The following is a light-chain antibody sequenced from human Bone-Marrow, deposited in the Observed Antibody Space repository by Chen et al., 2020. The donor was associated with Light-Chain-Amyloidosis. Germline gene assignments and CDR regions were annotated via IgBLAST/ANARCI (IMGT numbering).Light chain of an antibody. CDR3: MQALQTPQYS. CDR2: LAF. V-gene: IGKV2-28*01. J-gene: IGKJ2*01. CDR1: QSLRHSRGYTY. Sequence: VVLTQSPLSLSVSPGESASISCRASQSLRHSRGYTYLDWYLQKPGQSPQLLFYLAFNRASGVPDRFSASGPGTDFTLTITTVEAEDVGVYYCMQALQTPQYSFGQGTKLEI.